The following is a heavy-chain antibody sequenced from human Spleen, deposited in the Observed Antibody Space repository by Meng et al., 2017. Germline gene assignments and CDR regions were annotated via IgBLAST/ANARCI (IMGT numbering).Heavy chain of an antibody. D-gene: IGHD3-10*01. CDR3: ARDLGNGEDY. Sequence: ASVKVSCKASGYIFTRFGISWVRQAPGQGLEWMGWISPYNGDTNYAQKLQGRVTMTTDTSTSTAYMELRSLRYDDTAVYYCARDLGNGEDYWGQGTLVTVSS. J-gene: IGHJ4*02. CDR2: ISPYNGDT. V-gene: IGHV1-18*01. CDR1: GYIFTRFG.